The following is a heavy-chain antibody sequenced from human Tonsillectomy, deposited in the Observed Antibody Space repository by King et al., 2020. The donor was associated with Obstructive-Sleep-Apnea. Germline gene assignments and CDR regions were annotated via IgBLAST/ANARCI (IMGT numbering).Heavy chain of an antibody. CDR1: GYTFTDYY. CDR3: ARAYYSAYDAPTIPGDY. D-gene: IGHD5-12*01. J-gene: IGHJ4*02. Sequence: VQLVESGAEVKKPGASMTVSCKASGYTFTDYYIHWVRQAPGQGLEWMGWINPNSGGTNFAQRFQGRVTMTRDTSIITAYMELSRLRSDDTAVYYCARAYYSAYDAPTIPGDYWGQGTLVTVSS. CDR2: INPNSGGT. V-gene: IGHV1-2*02.